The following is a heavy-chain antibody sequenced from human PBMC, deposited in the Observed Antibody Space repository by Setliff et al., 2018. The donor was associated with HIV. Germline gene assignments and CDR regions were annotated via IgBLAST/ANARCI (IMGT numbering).Heavy chain of an antibody. D-gene: IGHD6-13*01. CDR3: ARGIAAAGIYYYHYMDV. CDR1: GGSISSYY. V-gene: IGHV4-4*07. J-gene: IGHJ6*03. CDR2: IYTSGST. Sequence: SETLSLTCTVSGGSISSYYWSWIRQPAGKGLEWIGRIYTSGSTNYNPSLKSRVTMSVDTSKNQFSLKLSSVTAADTAVYYCARGIAAAGIYYYHYMDVWGKGTTVTVSS.